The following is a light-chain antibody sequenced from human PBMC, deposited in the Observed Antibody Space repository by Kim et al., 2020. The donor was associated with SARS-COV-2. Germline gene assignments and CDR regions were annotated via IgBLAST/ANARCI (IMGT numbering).Light chain of an antibody. V-gene: IGLV2-23*02. CDR3: SSYAGNNIVV. CDR1: SSDVGSYNL. Sequence: QSALTQPASVSGSPGQSITISCTGTSSDVGSYNLVSWYQQHPGNAPKLMIYDVNKRPSGVSNRFSGSKSGNTASLTISGLQAEDEADYYCSSYAGNNIVVFGGRTKLTVL. CDR2: DVN. J-gene: IGLJ2*01.